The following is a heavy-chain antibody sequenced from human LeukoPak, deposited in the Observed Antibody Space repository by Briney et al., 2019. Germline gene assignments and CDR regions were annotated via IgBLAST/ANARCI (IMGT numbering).Heavy chain of an antibody. CDR2: INPSGGST. CDR1: GYTFTSYY. J-gene: IGHJ3*02. CDR3: ARDRGGSGSSLGAFDI. D-gene: IGHD1-26*01. Sequence: ASVKVSCKASGYTFTSYYMHWVRQAPGQGLEWMGIINPSGGSTSYAQKFQGRVTMTRDTSTSTVYMELSSLRSEDTAVYYCARDRGGSGSSLGAFDIWGQGTMVTVSS. V-gene: IGHV1-46*01.